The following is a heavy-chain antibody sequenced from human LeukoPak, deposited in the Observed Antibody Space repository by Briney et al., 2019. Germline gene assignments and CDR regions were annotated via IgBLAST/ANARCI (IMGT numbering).Heavy chain of an antibody. CDR1: GYTFTSYY. Sequence: ASVKVSCKASGYTFTSYYMHWVRQAPGQRLEWMGWTNAGNGNTKYSQKFQGRVTITRDTSASTAYMELSSLRSEDTAVYYCARVFVGYYGSGSYYNAAFDIWGQGTMVTVSS. V-gene: IGHV1-3*01. D-gene: IGHD3-10*01. J-gene: IGHJ3*02. CDR3: ARVFVGYYGSGSYYNAAFDI. CDR2: TNAGNGNT.